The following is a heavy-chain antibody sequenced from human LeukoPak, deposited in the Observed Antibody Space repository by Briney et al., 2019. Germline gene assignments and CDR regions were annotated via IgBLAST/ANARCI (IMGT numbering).Heavy chain of an antibody. D-gene: IGHD2-2*01. CDR3: ARRVGMTPGYYYYMDV. V-gene: IGHV4-59*01. CDR1: GGSISSYY. Sequence: SETLSLTCTVSGGSISSYYWSWIRQPPGKGLEWIGYIYYSGSTNYNPSLKSRVTISVDTSKNQFSLKLSSVTAADTAVYYCARRVGMTPGYYYYMDVWGKGTTVTVSS. J-gene: IGHJ6*03. CDR2: IYYSGST.